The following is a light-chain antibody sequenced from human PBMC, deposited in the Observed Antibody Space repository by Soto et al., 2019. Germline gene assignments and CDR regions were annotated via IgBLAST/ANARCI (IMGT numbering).Light chain of an antibody. J-gene: IGKJ5*01. CDR1: QSVSSY. V-gene: IGKV3-11*01. CDR2: DAS. Sequence: EIVLTQSPATLSLSPGERATLSCRASQSVSSYLAWYQQKPGQAPRLLIYDASKRATGIPARFSGNESGTNFILTISSLEPEDFAVYYCQQRSNWPITFGQGTRLEIK. CDR3: QQRSNWPIT.